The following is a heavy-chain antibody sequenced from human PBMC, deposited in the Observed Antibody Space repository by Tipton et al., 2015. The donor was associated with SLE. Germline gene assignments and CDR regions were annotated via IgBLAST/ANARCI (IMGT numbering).Heavy chain of an antibody. CDR1: GGSSSGYY. CDR3: AREKLRYHFDD. Sequence: TLSLTCAVNGGSSSGYYWSWIRQSPGKGLEWIGRIFTNGFTHYNPSLKSRVSISVDTSKNQFSLKLTSVTAADAAVYYCAREKLRYHFDDWGQGTLVTVSS. J-gene: IGHJ4*02. CDR2: IFTNGFT. V-gene: IGHV4-4*08. D-gene: IGHD3-9*01.